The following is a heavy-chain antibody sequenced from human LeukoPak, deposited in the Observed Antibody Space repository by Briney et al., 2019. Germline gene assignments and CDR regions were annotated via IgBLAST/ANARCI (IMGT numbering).Heavy chain of an antibody. Sequence: ASVKVPCKASGYTFTGYYMHWVRQAPGQGLEWMGWINPNSGGTNYAQKFQGWVTMTRDTSISTAYMELSRLRSDDTAVYYCARGGTSYYYDSSGSGWFDPWGQGTLVTVSS. V-gene: IGHV1-2*04. D-gene: IGHD3-22*01. CDR2: INPNSGGT. CDR1: GYTFTGYY. CDR3: ARGGTSYYYDSSGSGWFDP. J-gene: IGHJ5*02.